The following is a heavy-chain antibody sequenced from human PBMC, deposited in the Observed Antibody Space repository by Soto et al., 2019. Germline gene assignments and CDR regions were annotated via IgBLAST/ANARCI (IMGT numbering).Heavy chain of an antibody. V-gene: IGHV1-69*13. CDR1: GCTFSSYA. J-gene: IGHJ6*02. CDR2: IIPIFGTA. Sequence: ASGKVSCKASGCTFSSYAISGVRQAPGQGLEWMGGIIPIFGTANYAQKFQGRVTITADESTSTAYMELSSLRSEDTAVYYCARDIITTGTGPGGMDVWGQGTTVTVSS. D-gene: IGHD1-1*01. CDR3: ARDIITTGTGPGGMDV.